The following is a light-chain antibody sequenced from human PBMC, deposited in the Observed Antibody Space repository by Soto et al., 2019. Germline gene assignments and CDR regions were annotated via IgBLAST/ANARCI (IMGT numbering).Light chain of an antibody. J-gene: IGLJ2*01. CDR2: DVI. CDR1: ISDVGGYNY. Sequence: QSVLTQPASVSGSPGQSITISCTGTISDVGGYNYVSWYQQHPGKAPKLMIYDVISRPSGVSNRFSGSKSGNTASLTISGLQAEDEADYYCSSYASSSTYVLFGGGTKLTVL. CDR3: SSYASSSTYVL. V-gene: IGLV2-14*01.